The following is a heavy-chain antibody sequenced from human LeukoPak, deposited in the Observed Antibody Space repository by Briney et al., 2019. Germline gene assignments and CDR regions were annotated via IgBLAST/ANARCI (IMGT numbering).Heavy chain of an antibody. V-gene: IGHV1-2*02. Sequence: ASVKVSRKASGYTFTGYYMHWVRQAPGQGLEWMGWINPNSGGTNYAQKFQGRVTMTRDTSISTAYMELSRLRSDDTAVYYCASTGYDSSGYYYYWGQGTLVTVSS. D-gene: IGHD3-22*01. CDR3: ASTGYDSSGYYYY. CDR2: INPNSGGT. CDR1: GYTFTGYY. J-gene: IGHJ4*02.